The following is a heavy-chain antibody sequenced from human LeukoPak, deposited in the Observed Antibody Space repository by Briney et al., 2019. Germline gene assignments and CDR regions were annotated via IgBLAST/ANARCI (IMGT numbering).Heavy chain of an antibody. V-gene: IGHV3-48*04. CDR2: ISSSSTTI. J-gene: IGHJ3*02. D-gene: IGHD3-22*01. CDR3: ARGAPYYYDSSGYYGAFDI. CDR1: GFFFSSYS. Sequence: ASLRLSCAASGFFFSSYSMKCVRQAPGEGLEWVSYISSSSTTIYYADSVRGRFTISRDNAKYSLFLQVNSLRAEDTAVYYCARGAPYYYDSSGYYGAFDIWGQGTMVTVSS.